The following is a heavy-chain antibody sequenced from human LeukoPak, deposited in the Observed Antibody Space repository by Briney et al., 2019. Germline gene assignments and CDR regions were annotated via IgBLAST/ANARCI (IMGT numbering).Heavy chain of an antibody. CDR3: ARDRGFGLRGAFDI. D-gene: IGHD3/OR15-3a*01. Sequence: SETLSLTCTVSGGSISSYYWSWIRQPAGKGLEWIGRIYTSGSTNYNPSLKSRVTMSVDTSKNQFSLKLSSVAAADTAVYYCARDRGFGLRGAFDIWGQGTMVTVSS. CDR2: IYTSGST. CDR1: GGSISSYY. V-gene: IGHV4-4*07. J-gene: IGHJ3*02.